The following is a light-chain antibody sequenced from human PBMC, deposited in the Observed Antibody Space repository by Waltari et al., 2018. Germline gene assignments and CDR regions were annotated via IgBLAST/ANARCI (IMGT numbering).Light chain of an antibody. J-gene: IGLJ2*01. Sequence: SSELTQDPAVSVAMGQTVRTACQGDSLRSYYASWYQPRPAQAPILFLYDKNNRPSGVPDRFSGSSSHNTGSLTITGAQAEDEASYYCHSRDASGVAGSFGGGTKLTVL. CDR3: HSRDASGVAGS. V-gene: IGLV3-19*01. CDR1: SLRSYY. CDR2: DKN.